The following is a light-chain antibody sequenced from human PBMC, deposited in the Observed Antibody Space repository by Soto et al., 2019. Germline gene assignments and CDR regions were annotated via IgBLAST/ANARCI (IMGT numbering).Light chain of an antibody. J-gene: IGLJ3*02. CDR1: SGSIVSNY. V-gene: IGLV6-57*01. CDR2: EDN. CDR3: QSYDSSNQGV. Sequence: NFMLTQPHSVSESPGKTVTISCTRSSGSIVSNYVQWYQQRPGSSPTTVIYEDNQIPSGVPDRFSGPIDSSSNSASLTISGLKNEDEADYCCQSYDSSNQGVLGGGTKLTVL.